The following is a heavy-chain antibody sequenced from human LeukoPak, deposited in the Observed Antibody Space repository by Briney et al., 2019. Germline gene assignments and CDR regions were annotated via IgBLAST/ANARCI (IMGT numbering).Heavy chain of an antibody. V-gene: IGHV3-23*01. J-gene: IGHJ4*02. CDR1: GFTFSSHG. CDR2: ISGSEGAT. D-gene: IGHD2-2*01. CDR3: AKAVVVVPAATPFDY. Sequence: PGGTLRLSCAASGFTFSSHGMKWVRQAPGKGLAWVSTISGSEGATYYADSVKGRFTISRDNSKITLYLQLNGLRAEDTALFYCAKAVVVVPAATPFDYWGLGTLVTVSS.